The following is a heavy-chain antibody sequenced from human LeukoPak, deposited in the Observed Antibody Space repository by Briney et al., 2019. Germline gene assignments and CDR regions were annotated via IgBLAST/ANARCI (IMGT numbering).Heavy chain of an antibody. CDR2: INPSGGST. Sequence: ASVKVSCKASGYTFTSYYMHWVRQAPGQGLEWMGIINPSGGSTSYAQKFQGRVTMTRDMSTSTVYMELSSLRSEDTAVYYCARSGAITMVRGDYYFDYWGQGTLVTVSS. V-gene: IGHV1-46*01. CDR1: GYTFTSYY. J-gene: IGHJ4*02. CDR3: ARSGAITMVRGDYYFDY. D-gene: IGHD3-10*01.